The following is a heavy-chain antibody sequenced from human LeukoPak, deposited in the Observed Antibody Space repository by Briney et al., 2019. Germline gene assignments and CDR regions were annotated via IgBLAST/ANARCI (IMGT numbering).Heavy chain of an antibody. V-gene: IGHV1-69*13. CDR2: IIPIFGTA. Sequence: SVKVSCKASGGTFSSYAISWVRQAPGQGLEWMGGIIPIFGTANYAQKFQGRVTITADESTSTAYMELSSLRSEDTAVYYCARDSYCSGGSCYSEDAFDIWGQGTMVTVSS. CDR3: ARDSYCSGGSCYSEDAFDI. J-gene: IGHJ3*02. D-gene: IGHD2-15*01. CDR1: GGTFSSYA.